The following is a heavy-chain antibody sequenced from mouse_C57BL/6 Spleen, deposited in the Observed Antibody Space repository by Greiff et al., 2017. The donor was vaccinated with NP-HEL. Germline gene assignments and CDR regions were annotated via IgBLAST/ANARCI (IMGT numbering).Heavy chain of an antibody. J-gene: IGHJ1*03. CDR3: ARDGYDRYWYFDV. Sequence: EVQLVESGPGLVKPSQSLSLTCSVTGYSITSGYYWNWIRQFPGNKLEWMGYISYDGSNNYNPSLKNRISITRDTSKNQFFLKLNSVTTEDTATYYCARDGYDRYWYFDVWGTGTTVTVSS. D-gene: IGHD2-2*01. CDR1: GYSITSGYY. V-gene: IGHV3-6*01. CDR2: ISYDGSN.